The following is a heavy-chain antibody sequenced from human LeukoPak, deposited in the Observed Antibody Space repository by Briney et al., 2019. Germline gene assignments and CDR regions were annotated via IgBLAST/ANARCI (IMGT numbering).Heavy chain of an antibody. CDR3: AREGPSPFDY. CDR2: INHSGST. V-gene: IGHV4-34*01. Sequence: KPSETLSLTCAAYGGSFSGYYWSWIRQPPGKGLEWIGEINHSGSTNYNPSLKSRVTISVDTSKNQFSLKLSSVTAADTAVYYCAREGPSPFDYWGQGTLVTVSS. J-gene: IGHJ4*02. CDR1: GGSFSGYY.